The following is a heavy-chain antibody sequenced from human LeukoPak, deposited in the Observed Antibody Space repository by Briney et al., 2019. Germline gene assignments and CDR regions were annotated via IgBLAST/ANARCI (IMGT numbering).Heavy chain of an antibody. D-gene: IGHD4-11*01. J-gene: IGHJ4*02. CDR3: ARGDSNFPFDY. CDR2: INHSGST. CDR1: VGSFSGYC. Sequence: SETLSLTCAVYVGSFSGYCWSWIRQPPGKGLEWIGQINHSGSTNYNPSLKSRVTISVDTSKNQFSLKLNSVTAADTAVYYCARGDSNFPFDYWGQGTLVTVSS. V-gene: IGHV4-34*01.